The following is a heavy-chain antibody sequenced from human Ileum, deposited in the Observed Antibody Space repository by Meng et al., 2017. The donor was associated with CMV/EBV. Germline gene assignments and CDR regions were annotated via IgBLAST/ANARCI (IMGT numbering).Heavy chain of an antibody. Sequence: SCQTSGYTFTRNNILWVRQAPGRGPEWMGWINTNTGNPTYAQGFTGRFVFSLDTSVNTAYLQITSLKPEDTAVYYCARDGLSGRYFDYWGQGGLVTVSS. CDR2: INTNTGNP. J-gene: IGHJ4*02. D-gene: IGHD1-26*01. CDR1: GYTFTRNN. CDR3: ARDGLSGRYFDY. V-gene: IGHV7-4-1*02.